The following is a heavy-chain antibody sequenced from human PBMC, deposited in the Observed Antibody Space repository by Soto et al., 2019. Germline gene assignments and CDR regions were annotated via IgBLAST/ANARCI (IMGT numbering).Heavy chain of an antibody. Sequence: GGSLRLSCAASGIIFNGFGMHWVRQAPGKGLEWVAVIRYDGGNIYYADSVKGRFTISRDNAKNSLYLQMNSLRAEDTAMYHCVAPYCTGNRCYAYDFWGQGTLVSVSS. CDR2: IRYDGGNI. D-gene: IGHD2-2*01. J-gene: IGHJ4*02. CDR1: GIIFNGFG. V-gene: IGHV3-33*03. CDR3: VAPYCTGNRCYAYDF.